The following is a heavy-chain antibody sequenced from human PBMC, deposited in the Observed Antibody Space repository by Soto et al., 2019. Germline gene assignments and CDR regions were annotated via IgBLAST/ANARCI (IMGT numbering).Heavy chain of an antibody. CDR2: IYPSDSDT. J-gene: IGHJ4*02. V-gene: IGHV5-51*01. D-gene: IGHD3-3*01. Sequence: PGESLKISCKGSGYNFAGYWIAWVRQMPGKGLELMGIIYPSDSDTRYRPSFQGQVTISADKSISSAYLQWSSLTAADTAMYYCARGGVSTRTFDYWGQGATVTVSS. CDR3: ARGGVSTRTFDY. CDR1: GYNFAGYW.